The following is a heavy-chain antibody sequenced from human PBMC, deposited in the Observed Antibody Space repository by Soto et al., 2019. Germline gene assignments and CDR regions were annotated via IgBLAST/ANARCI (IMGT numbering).Heavy chain of an antibody. V-gene: IGHV3-11*01. Sequence: GGSLRLSCTASGFTFRAYYMNWIRQAPGKGLEWVSYISTGGSTIFYADSVKGRFTISRDNDKNSLSLQMDSLRVDDTAIYYCSRWDGYGDYWGQGTLVTVSS. CDR1: GFTFRAYY. D-gene: IGHD3-16*01. CDR2: ISTGGSTI. J-gene: IGHJ4*02. CDR3: SRWDGYGDY.